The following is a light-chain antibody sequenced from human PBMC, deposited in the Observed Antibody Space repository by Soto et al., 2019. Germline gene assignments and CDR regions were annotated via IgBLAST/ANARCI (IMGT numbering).Light chain of an antibody. V-gene: IGLV1-44*01. CDR3: AAWDDSLNGYV. Sequence: QSVLTQPPSASGTPGQRVTISCSGSSSNIGSNSVNWYQQLPGTAPKLLIYSNDRRPSGVPDRFSGSKSGTSASLAISGPQSEDEADYYCAAWDDSLNGYVFGTGTKATVL. CDR2: SND. CDR1: SSNIGSNS. J-gene: IGLJ1*01.